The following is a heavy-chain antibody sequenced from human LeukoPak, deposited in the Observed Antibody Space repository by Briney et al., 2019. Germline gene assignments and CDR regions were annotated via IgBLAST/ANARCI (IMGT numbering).Heavy chain of an antibody. CDR1: GFTFSSYG. J-gene: IGHJ4*02. CDR3: AKGSAPLWFGDYYFDY. Sequence: GGSLRLSCAAPGFTFSSYGMHWVRQAPGKGLEWVAFISYDGSNKYYADSVKGRFTISRDNSKNTLYLQMNSLRAEDTAVYYCAKGSAPLWFGDYYFDYWGQGTLVTVSS. D-gene: IGHD3-10*01. CDR2: ISYDGSNK. V-gene: IGHV3-30*18.